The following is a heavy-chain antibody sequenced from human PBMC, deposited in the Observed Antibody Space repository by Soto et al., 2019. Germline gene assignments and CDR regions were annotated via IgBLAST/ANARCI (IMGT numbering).Heavy chain of an antibody. Sequence: QVQLVQSGAEVKKPGASVKVSCKASGYTFTSYGITWVRQAPGQGLEWMGWISAYNGDTNYAPKLQGRVTMTTDASTSTAYMDLRSLGSDDTALNYCARDRDYVWGSYRHTSDYWGQGTLLTVSS. V-gene: IGHV1-18*01. J-gene: IGHJ4*02. CDR3: ARDRDYVWGSYRHTSDY. CDR2: ISAYNGDT. D-gene: IGHD3-16*02. CDR1: GYTFTSYG.